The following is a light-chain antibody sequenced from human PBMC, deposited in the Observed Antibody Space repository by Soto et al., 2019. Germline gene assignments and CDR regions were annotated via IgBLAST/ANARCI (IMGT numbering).Light chain of an antibody. CDR3: SSYTSSSTLVV. CDR1: SSDVGGYNY. J-gene: IGLJ2*01. CDR2: EVS. V-gene: IGLV2-14*01. Sequence: QSALTQPASVSGSPGQSITISCTGTSSDVGGYNYVSRYQQHPGKAPKLMIYEVSNRPSGVSNRFSGYKSGNTASLTISGLQAEDEADYYCSSYTSSSTLVVFGGGTKLTVL.